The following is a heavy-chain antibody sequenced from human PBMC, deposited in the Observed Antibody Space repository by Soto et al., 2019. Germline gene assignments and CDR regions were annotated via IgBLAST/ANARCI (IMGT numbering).Heavy chain of an antibody. Sequence: SVKVSCKAAGGTFGSHGIAWVRQAPGQGLEWMGGLIAMLGTPTYAKKVQGRATITADESLTSSYLELRSLRSDDTAVYFCARGAMANFDYWGQGTVVTVSS. J-gene: IGHJ4*02. CDR1: GGTFGSHG. CDR2: LIAMLGTP. D-gene: IGHD5-18*01. CDR3: ARGAMANFDY. V-gene: IGHV1-69*13.